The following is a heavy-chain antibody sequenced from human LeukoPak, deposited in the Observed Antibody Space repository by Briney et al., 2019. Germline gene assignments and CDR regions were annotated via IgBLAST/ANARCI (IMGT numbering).Heavy chain of an antibody. Sequence: ASVKVSCKASGYTFTSYDINWVRQATGQGLEWMGWMNPNSGNTGYAQRFQGRVTITRNTSISTAYMELSSLRSEDTAVYYCARKYYDFWSGYGMDVWGKGTTVTVSS. V-gene: IGHV1-8*03. CDR2: MNPNSGNT. J-gene: IGHJ6*04. D-gene: IGHD3-3*01. CDR1: GYTFTSYD. CDR3: ARKYYDFWSGYGMDV.